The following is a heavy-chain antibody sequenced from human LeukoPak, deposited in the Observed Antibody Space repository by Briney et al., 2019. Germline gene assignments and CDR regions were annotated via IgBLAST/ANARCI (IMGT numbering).Heavy chain of an antibody. V-gene: IGHV1-2*02. CDR2: INPNSGGT. D-gene: IGHD2-15*01. Sequence: GASVKVSCKASGYTFTGYYMHWVRQAPGQGLEWMGWINPNSGGTNYAQKFQGRVTMTRDTSISTAYMELSRLRSDDTAVYYCARDFMVVAAGHSSYYYYYMDVWGKGTTVTVSS. CDR3: ARDFMVVAAGHSSYYYYYMDV. J-gene: IGHJ6*03. CDR1: GYTFTGYY.